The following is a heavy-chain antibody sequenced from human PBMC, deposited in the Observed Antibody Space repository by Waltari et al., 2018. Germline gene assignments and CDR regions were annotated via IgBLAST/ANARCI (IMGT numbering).Heavy chain of an antibody. Sequence: EVQLLQSGAEVKKPGTPVKISCKVSGDTFTDTYIHWIQQAPGKVLQWMGLLDPEDGQAVYAEKFQGRVTMTADTSIHTAYMELTSLTSEDTAFYYCAAALGGGISASRPFHFWGQGTMITVSS. V-gene: IGHV1-69-2*01. D-gene: IGHD3-10*01. CDR3: AAALGGGISASRPFHF. J-gene: IGHJ3*01. CDR1: GDTFTDTY. CDR2: LDPEDGQA.